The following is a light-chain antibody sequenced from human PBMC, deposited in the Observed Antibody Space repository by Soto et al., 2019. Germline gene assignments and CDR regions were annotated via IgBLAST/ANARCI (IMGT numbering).Light chain of an antibody. CDR2: GNS. Sequence: QSVLTQPPSVSGAPGQRVTISCTGSSSNIGAGYDVHWYQQLPGTAPKLLIYGNSNRPSGVPDRFSGSKSGTSASLAITGLQAEDEADYYCKSYDSSLSGVVFGGGTTLTVL. CDR1: SSNIGAGYD. J-gene: IGLJ2*01. V-gene: IGLV1-40*01. CDR3: KSYDSSLSGVV.